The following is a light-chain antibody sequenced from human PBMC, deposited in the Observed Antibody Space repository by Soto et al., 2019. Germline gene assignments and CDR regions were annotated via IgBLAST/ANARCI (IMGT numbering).Light chain of an antibody. CDR2: GAS. J-gene: IGKJ1*01. CDR3: QQYNNWPRDT. Sequence: ILLTQSPATLSLSPGKRATLSCRASQSVSSNLAWYQQKPGQAPRLLIYGASTRATGIPARFSGSGSGTEFTLTIRSLQSEDFAVYYCQQYNNWPRDTFGQGTTVDIK. V-gene: IGKV3-15*01. CDR1: QSVSSN.